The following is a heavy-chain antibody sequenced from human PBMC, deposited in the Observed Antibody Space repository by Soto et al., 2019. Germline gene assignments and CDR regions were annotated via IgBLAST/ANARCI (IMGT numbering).Heavy chain of an antibody. CDR3: ARKHGSGSSESNWFDP. V-gene: IGHV4-59*08. J-gene: IGHJ5*02. Sequence: ETLSLTCTVSGGSISSYYWSWIRQPPGKGLEWIGYIYYSGSTNYNPSLKSRVTISVDTSKNQFSLKLSSVTAAGTAVYYCARKHGSGSSESNWFDPWGQGTLVTVSS. CDR2: IYYSGST. D-gene: IGHD3-10*01. CDR1: GGSISSYY.